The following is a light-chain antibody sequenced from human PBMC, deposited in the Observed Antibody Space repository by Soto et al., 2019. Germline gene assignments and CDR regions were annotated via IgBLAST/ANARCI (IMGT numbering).Light chain of an antibody. J-gene: IGKJ4*01. Sequence: EVLMTQSPATLSVSPGERATLSCRASQSVSSNLAWYQQKLGQAPRLLIYGASIRATGIPARFSGSGSGTDFTLTISSLQSEDFAVYSCQQYNNWPPLTFGGGTKVEIK. CDR3: QQYNNWPPLT. V-gene: IGKV3D-15*01. CDR1: QSVSSN. CDR2: GAS.